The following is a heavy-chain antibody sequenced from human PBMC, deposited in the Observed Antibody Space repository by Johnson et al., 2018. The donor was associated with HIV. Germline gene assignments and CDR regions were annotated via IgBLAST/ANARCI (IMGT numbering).Heavy chain of an antibody. CDR2: IYSGGST. CDR1: GFTFDNYG. J-gene: IGHJ3*02. V-gene: IGHV3-66*01. Sequence: MLLVESGGGFVQPGGSLRLSCAASGFTFDNYGVSWVRQAPGKGLEWVSVIYSGGSTYYADSVKGRFTISRDNSKNTLYLQMNSLRAEDTAVYFCARGPLPGMSPFDIWGQGTMVTVSS. CDR3: ARGPLPGMSPFDI.